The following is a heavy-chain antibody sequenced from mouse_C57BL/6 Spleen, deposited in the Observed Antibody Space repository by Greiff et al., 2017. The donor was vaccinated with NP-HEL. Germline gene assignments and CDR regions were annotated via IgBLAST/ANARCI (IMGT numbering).Heavy chain of an antibody. CDR3: ARGGDIDPRGYAMDY. Sequence: QVQLQQPGAELVRPGSSVKLSCKASGYTFTSYWMHWVKQRPIQGLEWIGNIDPSDSETHYNQKFKDKATLTVDKSSSTAYMQLSSLTSEDSAVYYCARGGDIDPRGYAMDYWGQGTSVTVSS. V-gene: IGHV1-52*01. CDR2: IDPSDSET. J-gene: IGHJ4*01. CDR1: GYTFTSYW. D-gene: IGHD3-3*01.